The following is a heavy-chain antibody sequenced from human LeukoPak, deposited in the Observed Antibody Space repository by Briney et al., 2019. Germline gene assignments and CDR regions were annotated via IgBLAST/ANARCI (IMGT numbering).Heavy chain of an antibody. CDR3: ARGVYDSSGYTSDAFDI. Sequence: GGSLRLSCAASGFTVNSNDMSWVRQAPGKGLGWVSVIYSGGSTYYADSGKGRFTISRDNSKNTLYLQMNSLRAEDTAVYYCARGVYDSSGYTSDAFDIWGQGTMVTVSS. V-gene: IGHV3-53*01. J-gene: IGHJ3*02. CDR2: IYSGGST. CDR1: GFTVNSND. D-gene: IGHD3-22*01.